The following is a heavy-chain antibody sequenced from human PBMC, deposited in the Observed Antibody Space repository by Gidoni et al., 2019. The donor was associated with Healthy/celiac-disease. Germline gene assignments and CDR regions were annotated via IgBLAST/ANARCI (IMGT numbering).Heavy chain of an antibody. CDR2: LYSGGST. CDR3: ASWIAVAGGFDP. D-gene: IGHD6-19*01. CDR1: GFTVSSNY. V-gene: IGHV3-53*02. J-gene: IGHJ5*02. Sequence: EVQLVETGGGLIQPGGFLRLSCAASGFTVSSNYMSWVRQAPGKGMEWVSVLYSGGSTYYADSVKGRFTISRDNSKNTLYLQMNSLRAEDTAVYYCASWIAVAGGFDPWGQGTLVTVSS.